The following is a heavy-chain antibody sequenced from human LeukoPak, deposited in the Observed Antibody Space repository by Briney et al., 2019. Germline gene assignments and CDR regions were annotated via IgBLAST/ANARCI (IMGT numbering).Heavy chain of an antibody. V-gene: IGHV4-39*01. CDR1: GGSISSSSYF. J-gene: IGHJ4*02. D-gene: IGHD6-6*01. CDR3: ASRYSSSSLVGIDY. CDR2: IYYSGST. Sequence: SETLSLTCTVSGGSISSSSYFWVWIRQPPGKGLEWIGTIYYSGSTYYNPSLKSRVTISVDTSKNQFSLKLSSVTAADTAVYYCASRYSSSSLVGIDYWGQGTLVTVSS.